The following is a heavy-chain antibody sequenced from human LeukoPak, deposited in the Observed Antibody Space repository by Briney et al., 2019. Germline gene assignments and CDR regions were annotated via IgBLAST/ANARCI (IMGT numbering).Heavy chain of an antibody. D-gene: IGHD3-3*01. Sequence: GESLKISCKGSGYSFTSYWIGWVRQMPGKGLEWMGIIYPGDSDTGYSPSFQGQVTISADKSISTAYLQWSSLKASDTAMYYCARRSLEWLSPDAFDIWGQGTMVTVSS. V-gene: IGHV5-51*01. CDR2: IYPGDSDT. CDR1: GYSFTSYW. J-gene: IGHJ3*02. CDR3: ARRSLEWLSPDAFDI.